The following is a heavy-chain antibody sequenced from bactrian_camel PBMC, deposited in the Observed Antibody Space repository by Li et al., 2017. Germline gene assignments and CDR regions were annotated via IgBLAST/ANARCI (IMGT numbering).Heavy chain of an antibody. J-gene: IGHJ4*01. CDR2: IYTAADNA. V-gene: IGHV3S61*01. CDR3: AAHPGRLCLTVYGPDFPY. D-gene: IGHD6*01. Sequence: HVQLVESGGGSVEAGGSLTLSCSVSGYNYPSYCYGWFRQVAGKDREGVAAIYTAADNAYSADSVKGRFTISQDTANNTVYLQMDSLKPEDTAMYYCAAHPGRLCLTVYGPDFPYWGQGTQVTVS. CDR1: GYNYPSYC.